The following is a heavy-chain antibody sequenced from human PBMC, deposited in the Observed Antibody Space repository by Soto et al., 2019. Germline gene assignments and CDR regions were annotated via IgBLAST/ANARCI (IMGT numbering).Heavy chain of an antibody. CDR1: GCSLSSYG. D-gene: IGHD3-3*01. V-gene: IGHV3-33*01. CDR3: ARGRGFWSGSLEVHYYYYGKDV. J-gene: IGHJ6*02. Sequence: PEGSLRRSCVAAGCSLSSYGMHWVRQAPGKGLEWVAVIWYDVSNKYYADSVKGRFTISRDNYKNTLYLQMNSLRAEDTAVYYCARGRGFWSGSLEVHYYYYGKDVSSQGTAVSVSS. CDR2: IWYDVSNK.